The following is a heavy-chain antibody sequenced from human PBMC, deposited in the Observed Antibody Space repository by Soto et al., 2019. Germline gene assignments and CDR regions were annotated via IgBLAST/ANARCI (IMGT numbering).Heavy chain of an antibody. CDR3: AKGSIVGATKDWFDP. Sequence: RGSLRLSCAASGFTFSSYGMYWVRQAPGKGLEWVAVISYDGSSKYYADSVKGRLTISRDNSENTLYLQMNSLRAEDTAVYYCAKGSIVGATKDWFDPWGQGTLVTVSS. CDR1: GFTFSSYG. J-gene: IGHJ5*02. D-gene: IGHD1-26*01. V-gene: IGHV3-30*18. CDR2: ISYDGSSK.